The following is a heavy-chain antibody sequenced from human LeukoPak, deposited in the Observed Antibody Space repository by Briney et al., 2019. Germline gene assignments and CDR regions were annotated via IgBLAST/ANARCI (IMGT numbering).Heavy chain of an antibody. J-gene: IGHJ6*02. V-gene: IGHV3-30*02. CDR2: IRYDGSNK. CDR1: GFTFSSYG. CDR3: AKGCGWEASYYYYYMDV. D-gene: IGHD1-26*01. Sequence: GGSLRLSCAASGFTFSSYGIHWVRQAPGKGLEWVAFIRYDGSNKYYTDSVKGRFTISRDNSKNTLYLQMNSLRAEDTAVYYCAKGCGWEASYYYYYMDVWGQGTLVTVSS.